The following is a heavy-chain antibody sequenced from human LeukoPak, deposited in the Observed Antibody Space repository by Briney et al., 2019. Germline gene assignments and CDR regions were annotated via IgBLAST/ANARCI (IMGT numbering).Heavy chain of an antibody. Sequence: PSETLSLTCAVYGGSFSGYYWSWIRQPPGKGLEWIGEINHSGSTNYNPSLKSRVTISVDTSKNQFSLKLSSVTAADTAVYYCARHGQLGGNFAFWGQGTLVTVSS. J-gene: IGHJ4*02. CDR2: INHSGST. CDR3: ARHGQLGGNFAF. V-gene: IGHV4-34*01. D-gene: IGHD1-1*01. CDR1: GGSFSGYY.